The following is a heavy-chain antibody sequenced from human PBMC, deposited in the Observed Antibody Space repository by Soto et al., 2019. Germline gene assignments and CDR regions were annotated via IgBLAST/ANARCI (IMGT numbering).Heavy chain of an antibody. Sequence: EVQLLESGGGLAQPGGSLRLSCAGSGFTFSGFAMTWVSQAPGKGLEWVSRLSGSGGSTYYADSVKGRFTISRDNSKNTLYLQMNSLRVEDTAVYYCAKEASYGAIDYWGQGTLVTVSS. J-gene: IGHJ4*02. CDR1: GFTFSGFA. CDR2: LSGSGGST. D-gene: IGHD3-16*01. V-gene: IGHV3-23*01. CDR3: AKEASYGAIDY.